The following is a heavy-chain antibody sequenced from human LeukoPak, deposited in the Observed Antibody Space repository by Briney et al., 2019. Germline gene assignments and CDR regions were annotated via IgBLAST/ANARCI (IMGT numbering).Heavy chain of an antibody. V-gene: IGHV3-30*18. CDR1: GVTFSSYG. J-gene: IGHJ5*02. CDR2: ISYDGSNK. CDR3: AKDSPYFDL. Sequence: GGSLRLSCAASGVTFSSYGMHWVRQAPGKGLEWVGVISYDGSNKYYADSVKGRFTISRDNSKNTLYLQMNSLRAEDTAVYYCAKDSPYFDLWGQGTLVTVSS.